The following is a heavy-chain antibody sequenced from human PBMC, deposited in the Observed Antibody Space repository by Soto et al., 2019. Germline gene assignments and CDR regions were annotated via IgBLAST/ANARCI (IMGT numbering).Heavy chain of an antibody. CDR1: GYTFTSYD. V-gene: IGHV1-8*01. Sequence: QVQLVQSGAEVKKPGASVKVSCKASGYTFTSYDINWVRQATGQGLEWMGWMNPNSGNTGYAQKFQGRVTMTRNTSISTAYMELSSLRSEDTAVYYCARGGIVGATTGYYYYGMDVWGQGTTVTVSS. CDR2: MNPNSGNT. CDR3: ARGGIVGATTGYYYYGMDV. D-gene: IGHD1-26*01. J-gene: IGHJ6*02.